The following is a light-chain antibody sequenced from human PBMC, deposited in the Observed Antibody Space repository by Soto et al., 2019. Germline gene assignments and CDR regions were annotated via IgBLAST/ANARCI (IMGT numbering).Light chain of an antibody. CDR1: SSNIGSNY. J-gene: IGLJ2*01. CDR2: RNS. CDR3: AAWDDSLSGVV. V-gene: IGLV1-47*01. Sequence: QSVLTQPPSASGTPGQRVTISCSGSSSNIGSNYVYWYQQLPGTVPQLLIYRNSERPSGVPDRFSGSKSGTSASLAISGLRSKDEADYYCAAWDDSLSGVVFGGGTKVTVL.